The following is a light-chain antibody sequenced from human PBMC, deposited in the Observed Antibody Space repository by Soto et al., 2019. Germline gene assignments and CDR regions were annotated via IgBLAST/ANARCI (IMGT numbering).Light chain of an antibody. CDR3: LHDFHFPLS. J-gene: IGKJ4*01. CDR2: DAS. CDR1: QGIGND. V-gene: IGKV1-6*02. Sequence: AIQMTQSPSSLSASVGERVTITCRASQGIGNDLAWYQQKPGKAPKLLIYDASTLHSGVPSRFSGNGSGTYFTLTISILQPGYLAYYYCLHDFHFPLSFGGGTKVEIK.